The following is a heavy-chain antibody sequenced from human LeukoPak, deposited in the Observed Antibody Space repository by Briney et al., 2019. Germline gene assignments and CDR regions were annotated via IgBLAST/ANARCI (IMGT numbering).Heavy chain of an antibody. D-gene: IGHD6-13*01. CDR1: GFTFSSYA. J-gene: IGHJ4*02. CDR3: ARDLGSSWYSAFDY. V-gene: IGHV3-30*04. Sequence: GGSLRLSCAASGFTFSSYAMHWVRQAPGKGLEWVAVISYDGSNKYYADSVKGRFTISRDNSKNTLYLQMNSLRAEDTAVYCCARDLGSSWYSAFDYWGQGTLVTVSS. CDR2: ISYDGSNK.